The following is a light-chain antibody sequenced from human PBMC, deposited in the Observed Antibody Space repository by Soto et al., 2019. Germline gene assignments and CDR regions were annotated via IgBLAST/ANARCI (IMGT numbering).Light chain of an antibody. CDR3: QQYNSLWT. Sequence: IQLTQSPSSLSASVGDRVSITCRASQSVTFRLAWYQQKPGKAPKLLISDASNLESGVPSRVSGGGSGTEFTLTISSLQPDDFATYYCQQYNSLWTFGQGTKVDSK. CDR2: DAS. J-gene: IGKJ1*01. CDR1: QSVTFR. V-gene: IGKV1-5*01.